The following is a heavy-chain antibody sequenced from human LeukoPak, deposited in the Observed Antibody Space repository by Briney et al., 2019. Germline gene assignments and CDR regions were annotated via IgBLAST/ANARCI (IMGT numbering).Heavy chain of an antibody. D-gene: IGHD4-11*01. CDR1: GYTFTGYY. Sequence: ASVKVSCKASGYTFTGYYMHWVRQAPGQGLEWMGWINPNSGGTNYAQKFQGWVTMTRDTSISTAYMELSRLRSDDTAVYYCARDGPTVTANYYYYYGMDVWGQGTTVTVS. J-gene: IGHJ6*02. CDR2: INPNSGGT. CDR3: ARDGPTVTANYYYYYGMDV. V-gene: IGHV1-2*04.